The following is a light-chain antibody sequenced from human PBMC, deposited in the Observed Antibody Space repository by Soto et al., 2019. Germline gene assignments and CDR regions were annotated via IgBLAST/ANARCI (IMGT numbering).Light chain of an antibody. CDR2: DVS. CDR3: SSYTSSSTLGV. Sequence: QSVLTQPASVSGSPGQSITMSCTGTSSDVGGYNYVSWYQQHPGKAPKLMIYDVSNRASGVSNRFSGSKSGNTASLTISGLQAEDEADYYCSSYTSSSTLGVFGGGTQLTVL. J-gene: IGLJ7*01. CDR1: SSDVGGYNY. V-gene: IGLV2-14*01.